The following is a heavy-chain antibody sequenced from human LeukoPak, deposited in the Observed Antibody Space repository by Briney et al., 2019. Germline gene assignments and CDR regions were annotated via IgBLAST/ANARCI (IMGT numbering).Heavy chain of an antibody. D-gene: IGHD3-10*01. CDR1: GFTFSSYA. V-gene: IGHV3-64*01. CDR3: AREAFIGWFGELLYYFDY. Sequence: PGGSLRLSCAASGFTFSSYAMHWVRQAPGKGLEYVSAISSNGGSTYYANSVKGRFTISRDNSKNTLYLQMGSLRAEDMAVYYCAREAFIGWFGELLYYFDYWGQGTLVTVSS. CDR2: ISSNGGST. J-gene: IGHJ4*02.